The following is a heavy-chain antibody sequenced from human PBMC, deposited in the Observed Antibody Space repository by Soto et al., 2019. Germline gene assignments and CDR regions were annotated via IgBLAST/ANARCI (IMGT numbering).Heavy chain of an antibody. CDR2: ISSDGSNK. CDR3: ARGGEGYYDSSGYRDAFDT. Sequence: QVQLVESGGGVVQPGRSLRLSCAASGFTFSSYAMHWVRQAPGKGLEWVAVISSDGSNKYYADSVKGRFTISRDNSKNTLYLQMNSLRAEDTAVYYCARGGEGYYDSSGYRDAFDTWGQGTMVTVSS. D-gene: IGHD3-22*01. J-gene: IGHJ3*02. V-gene: IGHV3-30-3*01. CDR1: GFTFSSYA.